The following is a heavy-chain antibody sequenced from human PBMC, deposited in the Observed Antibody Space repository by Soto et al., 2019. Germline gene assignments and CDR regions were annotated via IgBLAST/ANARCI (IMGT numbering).Heavy chain of an antibody. J-gene: IGHJ4*02. Sequence: PEESLTISCKGSGYIFTSYWIAWVRQMPGKGLEWMGIIYPGDSDTRYSPSFQGQVTISADKSISTAYLQWSSLKASDTAMYYCARGAFTGIAVLRPGIDWGQGTLVPVPS. CDR3: ARGAFTGIAVLRPGID. CDR2: IYPGDSDT. CDR1: GYIFTSYW. D-gene: IGHD6-19*01. V-gene: IGHV5-51*01.